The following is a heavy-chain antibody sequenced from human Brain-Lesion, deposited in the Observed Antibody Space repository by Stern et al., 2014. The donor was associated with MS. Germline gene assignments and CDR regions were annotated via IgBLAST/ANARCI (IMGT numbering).Heavy chain of an antibody. V-gene: IGHV4-61*02. CDR1: GGSISSGGYY. J-gene: IGHJ6*02. Sequence: QLQLQESGPGLVKPSQTLSLSCTVSGGSISSGGYYWSWIRQPAGKGLEWIGRIFNRGSTSYNPSPKSRVTLSTHQSKNQFSLRLNSMTAADTAVYYCARGRVVPGFQYYATDVWGQGTTVIVSS. CDR3: ARGRVVPGFQYYATDV. CDR2: IFNRGST. D-gene: IGHD2-2*01.